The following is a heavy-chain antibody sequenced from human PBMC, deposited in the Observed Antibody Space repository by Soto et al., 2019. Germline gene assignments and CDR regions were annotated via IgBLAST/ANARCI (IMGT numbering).Heavy chain of an antibody. D-gene: IGHD2-15*01. CDR3: ARVQVEGGLGD. Sequence: QVQLVQSGAEVKKPGASVQVSCKASGGTFSSYAIIWVRQAPGQGLEWMGGIIPIFGTANDAQQLQGRVTLTADESTSTASIELGSLRSEDTAVSYCARVQVEGGLGDWGQGTLVTVSS. V-gene: IGHV1-69*12. CDR1: GGTFSSYA. CDR2: IIPIFGTA. J-gene: IGHJ1*01.